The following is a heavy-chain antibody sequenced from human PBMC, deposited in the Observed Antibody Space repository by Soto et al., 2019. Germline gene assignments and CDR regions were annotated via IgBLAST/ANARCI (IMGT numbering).Heavy chain of an antibody. CDR3: ARSKASTKGGDAFDI. CDR2: INPNSGGT. J-gene: IGHJ3*02. V-gene: IGHV1-2*04. D-gene: IGHD3-16*01. CDR1: GYTFTGYY. Sequence: ASVKVSCKASGYTFTGYYMHWVRQAPGQGLEWMGWINPNSGGTNYAQKFQGWVTMTRDTSISTAYMELGRLRSDDTAVYYCARSKASTKGGDAFDIWGQGTMVTVSS.